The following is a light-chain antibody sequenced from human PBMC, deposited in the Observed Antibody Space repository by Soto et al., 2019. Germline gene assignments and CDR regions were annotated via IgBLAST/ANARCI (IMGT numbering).Light chain of an antibody. CDR3: QQRSSWPLT. J-gene: IGKJ4*01. CDR1: QSVSSSY. Sequence: EIVLTHSPGTLSLSPCERATLSRSASQSVSSSYLAWYQQKPGQAPRLLIYGASSRATGIPDRFSGSGSGTDLTLTISSLEPEDFAVYYCQQRSSWPLTFGGGTKVDIK. CDR2: GAS. V-gene: IGKV3D-20*02.